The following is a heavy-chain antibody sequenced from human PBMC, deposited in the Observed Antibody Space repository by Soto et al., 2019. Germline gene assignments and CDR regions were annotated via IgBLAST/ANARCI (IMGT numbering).Heavy chain of an antibody. V-gene: IGHV4-31*03. D-gene: IGHD2-2*01. CDR2: IYYSGST. CDR3: ARDGRVNCISTSCPYNLFDP. Sequence: SETLSLTCTVSGGSISSGGYYWSWIRQHPGKGLEWIGYIYYSGSTYYNPSLKSRVTISVDTSKNQFSLKLSSVTAADTAVYYCARDGRVNCISTSCPYNLFDPWGQGTLVTVSS. J-gene: IGHJ5*02. CDR1: GGSISSGGYY.